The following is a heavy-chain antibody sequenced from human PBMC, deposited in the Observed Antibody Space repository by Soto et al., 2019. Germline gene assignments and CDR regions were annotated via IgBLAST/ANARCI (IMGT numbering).Heavy chain of an antibody. CDR1: GYSISLGYY. V-gene: IGHV4-38-2*01. Sequence: SETLSLTCAVSGYSISLGYYWGWIRQPPGKGLEWIGYIYYSGSTNYNPSLKSRVTISVDTSKNQFSLKLSSVTAADTAVYYCASSYYDFWSGYSNPPGMDVWGQGTTVTVSS. D-gene: IGHD3-3*01. CDR3: ASSYYDFWSGYSNPPGMDV. J-gene: IGHJ6*02. CDR2: IYYSGST.